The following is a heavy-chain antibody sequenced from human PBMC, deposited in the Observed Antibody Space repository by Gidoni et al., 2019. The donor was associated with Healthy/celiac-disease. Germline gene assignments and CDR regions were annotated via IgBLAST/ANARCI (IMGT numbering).Heavy chain of an antibody. CDR2: ISWNSGSI. D-gene: IGHD2-15*01. J-gene: IGHJ6*02. CDR1: GFTFDDYA. Sequence: DVQLVDSGGGLVQPGRSLRLSCAASGFTFDDYAMHAVRQAPGKGLEWVSGISWNSGSIGDADSVKGRFTISRDNAKNSLYLQMNSLRAEDTAVYYCAKDISDLPGYCSGGSCYNYGRDVWGQGTTVTVSS. CDR3: AKDISDLPGYCSGGSCYNYGRDV. V-gene: IGHV3-9*01.